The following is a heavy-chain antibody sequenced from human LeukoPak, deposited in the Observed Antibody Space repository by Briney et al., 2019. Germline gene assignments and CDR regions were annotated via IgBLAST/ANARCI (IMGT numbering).Heavy chain of an antibody. V-gene: IGHV3-7*01. CDR1: GFTFSSYW. Sequence: GGSLRLSCAASGFTFSSYWMSWVRQAPGKGLEWVANIKQDGSEKYYVDSVKGRFTISRDNAKNSLYLQMNSLRAEDTAVYYCAAMYYDSSGYYYGDAFDIWGQGTMVTVSS. J-gene: IGHJ3*02. CDR2: IKQDGSEK. D-gene: IGHD3-22*01. CDR3: AAMYYDSSGYYYGDAFDI.